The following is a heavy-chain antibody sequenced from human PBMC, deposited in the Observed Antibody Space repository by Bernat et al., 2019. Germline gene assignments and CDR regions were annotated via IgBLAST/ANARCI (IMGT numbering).Heavy chain of an antibody. Sequence: EVQLLESGGGLVQPGGSLRLSCEASGFTFSDYAMSWVRQAPGKGLAWVSAISGSDGSTSYADSVKGRFTISRDNSKNTLYLQMNSLRAEDTAVYYCAKDVSAVAGDAFDIWGQGTMVTVSS. J-gene: IGHJ3*02. V-gene: IGHV3-23*01. CDR2: ISGSDGST. D-gene: IGHD6-19*01. CDR1: GFTFSDYA. CDR3: AKDVSAVAGDAFDI.